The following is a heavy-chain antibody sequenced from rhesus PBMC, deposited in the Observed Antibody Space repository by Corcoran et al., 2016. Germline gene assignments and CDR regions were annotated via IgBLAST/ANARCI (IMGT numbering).Heavy chain of an antibody. J-gene: IGHJ4*01. CDR3: TRAVSDY. Sequence: QVQLQESGPGLVKPSETLSLTCAVSGGSFSSSWWSWIRQPPGKGLEWIGEINGNSGSTNYNPPLKSLITISKDASKNQFSLKLSSVTAADTAVYYCTRAVSDYWGQGVLVTVSS. CDR1: GGSFSSSW. V-gene: IGHV4-80*01. CDR2: INGNSGST.